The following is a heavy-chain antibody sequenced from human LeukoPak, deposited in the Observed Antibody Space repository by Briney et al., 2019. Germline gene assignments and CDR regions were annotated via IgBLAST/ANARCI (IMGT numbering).Heavy chain of an antibody. D-gene: IGHD3-3*01. CDR3: ARGSTYDFWSGDALDV. J-gene: IGHJ3*01. V-gene: IGHV3-23*01. CDR2: ISGSAEKT. CDR1: GFAFSSHA. Sequence: GGSLRLPCAASGFAFSSHAMTWVRQAPGKGLEWVSSISGSAEKTYYADSVKGRFTISRDSSQKILNLQMKNLRVEDTAIYYCARGSTYDFWSGDALDVWGQGTMVTVSS.